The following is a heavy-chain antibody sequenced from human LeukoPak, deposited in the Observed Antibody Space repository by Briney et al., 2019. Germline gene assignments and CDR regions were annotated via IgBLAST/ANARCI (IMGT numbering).Heavy chain of an antibody. CDR1: GGSFSGYY. Sequence: SETLTLTCAVYGGSFSGYYWSWIRQPPGKGLEWIGEINHSGSTNYNPSLKSRVTISVDTSKNQFSLKLSSVTAADTAVYYCARLGSSSSIDYWGQGNLVTVSS. V-gene: IGHV4-34*01. CDR2: INHSGST. D-gene: IGHD6-6*01. CDR3: ARLGSSSSIDY. J-gene: IGHJ4*02.